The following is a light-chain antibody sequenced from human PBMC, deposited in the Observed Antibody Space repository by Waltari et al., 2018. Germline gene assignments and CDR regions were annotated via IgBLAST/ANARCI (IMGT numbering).Light chain of an antibody. V-gene: IGKV3-20*01. J-gene: IGKJ1*01. CDR2: DTS. Sequence: EVVLTQSPGTLSLSPGERATLSCRASESVRRAFIWDTQKPGQAPRLLIYDTSPRATGVPDRFSGSGSGTDFSLTISRLEPEDSAVYFCQHNVRLPVTFGQGTKVEIK. CDR1: ESVRRAF. CDR3: QHNVRLPVT.